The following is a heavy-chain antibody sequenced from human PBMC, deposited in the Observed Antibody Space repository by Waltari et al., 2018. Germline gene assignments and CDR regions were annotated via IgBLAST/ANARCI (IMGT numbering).Heavy chain of an antibody. Sequence: WVNGVRRAPGKGLEWIGKVNTSGKTNDNPSFAGRVTVSVDTSTNQFSLKLTSATAADTAVYYCGRDRGRGLYLDSWGQGTLVTVSP. CDR2: VNTSGKT. CDR3: GRDRGRGLYLDS. V-gene: IGHV4-4*02. J-gene: IGHJ4*02. CDR1: W. D-gene: IGHD2-15*01.